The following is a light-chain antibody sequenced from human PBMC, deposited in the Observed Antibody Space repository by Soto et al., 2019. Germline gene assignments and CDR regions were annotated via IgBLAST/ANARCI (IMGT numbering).Light chain of an antibody. J-gene: IGLJ1*01. V-gene: IGLV1-40*01. Sequence: QSVLAQPRSVSGAPGQTVTISCTGNSSNIGAGDDVHWYHHLPGKAPKLLIYANNIRPSGVPDRFSGSKSGTSASLAITGFQAEDEADYYCQSYESSLSALYVFGTGTKLTVL. CDR1: SSNIGAGDD. CDR3: QSYESSLSALYV. CDR2: ANN.